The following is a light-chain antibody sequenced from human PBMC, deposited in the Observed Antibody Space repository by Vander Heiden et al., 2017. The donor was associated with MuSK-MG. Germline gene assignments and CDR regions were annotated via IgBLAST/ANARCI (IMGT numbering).Light chain of an antibody. CDR3: QAWDSSTVV. V-gene: IGLV3-1*01. J-gene: IGLJ2*01. CDR2: QDS. CDR1: KSGDKY. Sequence: SSELTPPPSVSVSPGQTASITCSGDKSGDKYACWYQQKPGQSPVLVIYQDSKRPAGIPERFSGSNSGNTATLTISGTQAMDEDDYYCQAWDSSTVVFGGGTKLTVL.